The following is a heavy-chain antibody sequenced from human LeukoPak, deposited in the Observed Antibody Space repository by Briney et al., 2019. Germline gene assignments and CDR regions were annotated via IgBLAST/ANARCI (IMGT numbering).Heavy chain of an antibody. CDR3: ARGGQEAGTLDY. CDR1: GFTFSSYS. Sequence: GSLRLSCAASGFTFSSYSMNWVRQAPGKGLEWVSSISSSSSYIYYADSVKGRFTISRDNAKNSLYLQMNSLRAEDTAVYYCARGGQEAGTLDYWGQGTLVTVSS. J-gene: IGHJ4*02. D-gene: IGHD6-19*01. V-gene: IGHV3-21*01. CDR2: ISSSSSYI.